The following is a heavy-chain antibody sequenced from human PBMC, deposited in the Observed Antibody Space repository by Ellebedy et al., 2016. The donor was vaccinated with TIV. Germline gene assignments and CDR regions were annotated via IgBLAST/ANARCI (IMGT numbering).Heavy chain of an antibody. CDR2: ISGYNGDT. CDR3: ARGASDTSAFSLDF. CDR1: GYPFSSYG. D-gene: IGHD3-22*01. Sequence: ASVKVSCKASGYPFSSYGVSWVRQAPGQGLEWMGWISGYNGDTNYAQNVQGRVTMTTDTSTSTAYMEVGSLRSDDTAVYYCARGASDTSAFSLDFWGQGTLVTVSS. V-gene: IGHV1-18*01. J-gene: IGHJ4*02.